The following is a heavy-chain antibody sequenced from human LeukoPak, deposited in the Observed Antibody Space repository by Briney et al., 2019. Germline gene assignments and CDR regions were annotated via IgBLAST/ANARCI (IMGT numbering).Heavy chain of an antibody. J-gene: IGHJ4*02. V-gene: IGHV3-23*01. D-gene: IGHD3-22*01. CDR2: IFAGGGAA. Sequence: GGSLRLSCPVSGFTFSDYAMTWVRQAPGKGLGWVSSIFAGGGAALYADSVRGRFTIFRDDSKSTLFLQMHSLRAEDTAIYYCAKNYYDRRGPYSWVFDYWGQGTLVTVSS. CDR3: AKNYYDRRGPYSWVFDY. CDR1: GFTFSDYA.